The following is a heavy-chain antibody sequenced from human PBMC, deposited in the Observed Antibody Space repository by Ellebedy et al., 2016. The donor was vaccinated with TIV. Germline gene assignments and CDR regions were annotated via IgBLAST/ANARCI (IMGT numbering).Heavy chain of an antibody. D-gene: IGHD1-14*01. CDR1: GFTFSDYD. CDR3: ARGRSGTYIHHAFDC. V-gene: IGHV3-23*01. J-gene: IGHJ4*02. Sequence: GESLKISCAASGFTFSDYDMNWVRQAPGKGLEWVSAIGGSGGSTYYADSVKGRFTISRDNSKNTLYLQMNSLTAEDTAIYFCARGRSGTYIHHAFDCWGQGTLVTVSS. CDR2: IGGSGGST.